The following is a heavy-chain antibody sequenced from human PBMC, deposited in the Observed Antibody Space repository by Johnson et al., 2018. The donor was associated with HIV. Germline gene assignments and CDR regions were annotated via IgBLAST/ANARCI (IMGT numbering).Heavy chain of an antibody. CDR3: AREEVVVPGHDAFDI. V-gene: IGHV3-20*04. CDR2: INWNGGAT. Sequence: EVQLVESGGGVVQPGRSLRLSCAASGFSVTTDYVMSWVRQAPGKGLEWVSSINWNGGATEYTDSVKGRFTISRDNAKNSLNLQMNSLRAEDTAVYYCAREEVVVPGHDAFDIWGQGTMVTVSS. J-gene: IGHJ3*02. D-gene: IGHD3-22*01. CDR1: GFSVTTDYV.